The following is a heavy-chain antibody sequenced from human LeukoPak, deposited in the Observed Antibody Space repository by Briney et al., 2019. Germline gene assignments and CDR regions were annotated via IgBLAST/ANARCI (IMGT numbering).Heavy chain of an antibody. V-gene: IGHV1-2*02. CDR2: IDPPSGAP. J-gene: IGHJ4*02. D-gene: IGHD6-19*01. CDR1: GYTFTGQF. Sequence: ASVKVSCKASGYTFTGQFIHWLRQAPGQGLEWMGWIDPPSGAPHYTPKFQDRVTMTRDTSIATAYLEVHRLKSDDTAVYYCARSGFSTGFYLDFWGQGTLTSVSS. CDR3: ARSGFSTGFYLDF.